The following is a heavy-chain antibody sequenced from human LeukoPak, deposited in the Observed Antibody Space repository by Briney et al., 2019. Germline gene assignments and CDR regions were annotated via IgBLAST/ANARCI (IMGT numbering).Heavy chain of an antibody. D-gene: IGHD3-22*01. CDR3: ARVGDSSGYYSYY. J-gene: IGHJ4*02. CDR1: AFTFSSYG. CDR2: MWYDGSNK. V-gene: IGHV3-33*01. Sequence: GGSLRLSCAASAFTFSSYGMHLVRQAPGKGLEWVEVMWYDGSNKYYADSVKGRFTISRDNSKNTLYLQMNSLRAEDTAVYYCARVGDSSGYYSYYWGQGTLVTVSS.